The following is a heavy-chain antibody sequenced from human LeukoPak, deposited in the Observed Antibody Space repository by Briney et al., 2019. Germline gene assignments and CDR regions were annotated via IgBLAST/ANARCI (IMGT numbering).Heavy chain of an antibody. CDR1: GGSISSYY. J-gene: IGHJ4*02. CDR3: ARGLYYYGSGPPDY. V-gene: IGHV4-59*08. CDR2: IYYSGST. D-gene: IGHD3-10*01. Sequence: SETLSLTCTVSGGSISSYYWSWIRQPPGKGLEWIGYIYYSGSTNYNPSLKSRVTISVDTSKNQFSLKLSSVTAADTAVYYCARGLYYYGSGPPDYWGQGTLVTVSS.